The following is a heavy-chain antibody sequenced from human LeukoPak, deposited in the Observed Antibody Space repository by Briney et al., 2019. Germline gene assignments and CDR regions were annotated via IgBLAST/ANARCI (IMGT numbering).Heavy chain of an antibody. CDR3: AKYYYTSGSSGGRVFDY. Sequence: GVSLRLSCAASGFTFSSYPMTWVRQAPGKGLEWVSTIGSSAGDTHYAGSVKGRFTISRDNSKNSLYLQMNSLRAEDTAVYYCAKYYYTSGSSGGRVFDYWGQGTLVTVSS. V-gene: IGHV3-23*01. J-gene: IGHJ4*02. CDR2: IGSSAGDT. CDR1: GFTFSSYP. D-gene: IGHD3-10*01.